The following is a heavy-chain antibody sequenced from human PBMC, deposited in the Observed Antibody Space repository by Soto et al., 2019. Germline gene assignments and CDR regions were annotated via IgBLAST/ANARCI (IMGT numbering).Heavy chain of an antibody. CDR1: GGSISSSSYY. CDR2: IYYSGST. Sequence: QLQLQESGPGLVKPSETLSLTCTVSGGSISSSSYYWGWIRQPPGKGLEWIGSIYYSGSTYYNPSLKSRVTISVDTSKNQFSLKLSSVTAADTAVYYCARHVIGWVKPGDAFDIWGQGTMVTVSS. V-gene: IGHV4-39*01. D-gene: IGHD3-22*01. CDR3: ARHVIGWVKPGDAFDI. J-gene: IGHJ3*02.